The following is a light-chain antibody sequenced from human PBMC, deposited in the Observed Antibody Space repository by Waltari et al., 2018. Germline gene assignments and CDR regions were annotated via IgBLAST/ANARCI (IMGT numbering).Light chain of an antibody. J-gene: IGKJ2*01. CDR3: QQYFNWPPYT. Sequence: DIVMTQSPATLSVSPGERVTLSCRASRGVSNNLACDQQKSGLAPRLLIYEASTRATGVPGRCSGSGSGTEFTLTISSLQSEDFAVYYCQQYFNWPPYTFGQGTKLEI. CDR2: EAS. CDR1: RGVSNN. V-gene: IGKV3-15*01.